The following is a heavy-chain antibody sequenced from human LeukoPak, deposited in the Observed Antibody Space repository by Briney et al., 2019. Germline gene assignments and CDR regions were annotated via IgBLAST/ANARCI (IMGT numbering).Heavy chain of an antibody. V-gene: IGHV3-23*01. D-gene: IGHD6-13*01. CDR1: GFTFSSYA. J-gene: IGHJ4*02. CDR3: AKGRYSSSWYMIDY. CDR2: ISGSGGST. Sequence: PGGSLRLSCAASGFTFSSYAMSWVRQAAGKGLEWVSAISGSGGSTYYADSGKGRFTISRDNSKNTLYLQMNSLRAEDTAVYYCAKGRYSSSWYMIDYWGQGTLVTVSS.